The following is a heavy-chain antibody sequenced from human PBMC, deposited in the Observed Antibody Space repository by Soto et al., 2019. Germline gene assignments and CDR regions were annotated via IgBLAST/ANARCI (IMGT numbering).Heavy chain of an antibody. CDR1: GGTFSSYA. D-gene: IGHD6-13*01. CDR3: ARGTWYPTNYYYYGMDV. Sequence: SVKVSCKASGGTFSSYAISWVRQAPGQGLEWMGGIIPIFGTANYAQKFQGRVTITADESTSTAYMELSSLRSEDTAVYYCARGTWYPTNYYYYGMDVWGQGTTVTVSS. J-gene: IGHJ6*02. V-gene: IGHV1-69*13. CDR2: IIPIFGTA.